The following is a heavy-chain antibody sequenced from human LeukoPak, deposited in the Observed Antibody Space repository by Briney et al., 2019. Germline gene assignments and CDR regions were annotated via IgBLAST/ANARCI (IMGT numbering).Heavy chain of an antibody. CDR3: ARADYYDSPFDY. CDR2: FNPSGNT. CDR1: GYSISSNYN. D-gene: IGHD3-22*01. V-gene: IGHV4-38-2*02. J-gene: IGHJ4*02. Sequence: SETLSLTCTVSGYSISSNYNWAWIRQPPGKGLEWIGTFNPSGNTYHNPSLKSRVTISVDTSKNQFSLKLSSVTAADTAVYYCARADYYDSPFDYWGQGTLVTVSS.